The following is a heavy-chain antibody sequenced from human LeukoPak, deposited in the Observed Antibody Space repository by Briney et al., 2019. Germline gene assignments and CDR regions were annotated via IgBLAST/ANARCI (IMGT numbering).Heavy chain of an antibody. CDR2: IRYDGSNK. CDR1: GFTFSSYG. CDR3: AKDYSIAAAGLDY. J-gene: IGHJ4*02. V-gene: IGHV3-30*02. D-gene: IGHD6-13*01. Sequence: PGGSLGLSCAASGFTFSSYGMHWVRQAPGKGLEWVAFIRYDGSNKYYADSVKGRFTISRDNSKNTLYLQMNSLRAEDTAVYYCAKDYSIAAAGLDYWGQGTLVTVSS.